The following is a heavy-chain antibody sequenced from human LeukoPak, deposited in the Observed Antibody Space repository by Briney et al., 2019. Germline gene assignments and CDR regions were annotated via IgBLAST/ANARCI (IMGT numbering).Heavy chain of an antibody. CDR3: AKDSSYYDFWSGYLF. J-gene: IGHJ4*02. V-gene: IGHV3-23*01. CDR1: GFTFSSYA. Sequence: PGGSLRLSCAASGFTFSSYAMSWVRQAPGKGLEWVSAISGSGGSTYYADSVKGRFTISRDNSKNTLYLQMNSLRAEDTAVYYCAKDSSYYDFWSGYLFWGQGTLVTVSS. D-gene: IGHD3-3*01. CDR2: ISGSGGST.